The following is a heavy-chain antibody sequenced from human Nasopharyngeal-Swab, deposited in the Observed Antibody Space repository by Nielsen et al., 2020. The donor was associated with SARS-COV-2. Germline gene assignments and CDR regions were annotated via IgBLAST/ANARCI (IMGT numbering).Heavy chain of an antibody. Sequence: SETLSLTCAVYGGTFSGYYWSWIRQPPGKGLEWIGEINHSGSTNYNPSLKRRVTISVDTSKNQFSLKLNSVTAADTAVYYCARASTVTTFFDLWVRGSLVTLSS. J-gene: IGHJ2*01. V-gene: IGHV4-34*01. D-gene: IGHD4-17*01. CDR2: INHSGST. CDR1: GGTFSGYY. CDR3: ARASTVTTFFDL.